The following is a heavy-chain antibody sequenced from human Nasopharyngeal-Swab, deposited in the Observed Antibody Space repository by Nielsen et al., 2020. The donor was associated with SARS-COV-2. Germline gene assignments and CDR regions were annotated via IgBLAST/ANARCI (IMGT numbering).Heavy chain of an antibody. V-gene: IGHV3-23*01. CDR2: VGGSGVTT. Sequence: GGSLRLSCAASGFTFSDFALTGVRQPPGKGLEWVPTVGGSGVTTYYADFVKGLFTISRDNSQNTLFLQMKSLIVEDTAVYYCAKATGGGDCYPPWHYFGMDVWGQGTTVTVSS. D-gene: IGHD2-21*02. CDR3: AKATGGGDCYPPWHYFGMDV. CDR1: GFTFSDFA. J-gene: IGHJ6*02.